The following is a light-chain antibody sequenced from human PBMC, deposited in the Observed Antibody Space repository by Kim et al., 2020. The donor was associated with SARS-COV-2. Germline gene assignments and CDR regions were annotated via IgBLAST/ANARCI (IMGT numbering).Light chain of an antibody. J-gene: IGLJ2*01. Sequence: LARGQTARITCGGNNSGSKNVHWYQQKPGQAPVLVIYRDSNRPSGIPERFSGSNSGNTATLTISRAQAGDEADYYCQVWDSSTVVFGGGTQLTVL. CDR1: NSGSKN. V-gene: IGLV3-9*01. CDR2: RDS. CDR3: QVWDSSTVV.